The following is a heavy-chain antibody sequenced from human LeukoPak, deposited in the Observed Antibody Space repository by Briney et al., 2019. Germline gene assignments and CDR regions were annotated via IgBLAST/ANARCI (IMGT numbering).Heavy chain of an antibody. CDR3: ARDGVTFGGVIVFDY. CDR2: ISGDSRHI. V-gene: IGHV3-21*01. D-gene: IGHD3-16*02. Sequence: GGSLRLSCAASGFTFSSFSMNWVRQAPGKGLEWVSCISGDSRHIYQADSVKGRFTISRDNAKNSLYVQMDSLRAEDTAVYYCARDGVTFGGVIVFDYWGQGTLVTVSS. CDR1: GFTFSSFS. J-gene: IGHJ4*02.